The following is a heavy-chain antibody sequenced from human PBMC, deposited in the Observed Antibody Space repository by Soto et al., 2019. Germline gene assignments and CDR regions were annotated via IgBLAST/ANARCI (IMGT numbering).Heavy chain of an antibody. CDR1: GFTFSSYA. Sequence: GGSLRLSCAASGFTFSSYAMSWVRQAPGKGLEWVANINEDGSEKYYVDSVKGRFTISRDNAKNSLYLQMNSLRAEDTAVYYCARETITVTSPYFDYWGQGTLVTVSS. J-gene: IGHJ4*02. CDR2: INEDGSEK. D-gene: IGHD4-17*01. V-gene: IGHV3-7*04. CDR3: ARETITVTSPYFDY.